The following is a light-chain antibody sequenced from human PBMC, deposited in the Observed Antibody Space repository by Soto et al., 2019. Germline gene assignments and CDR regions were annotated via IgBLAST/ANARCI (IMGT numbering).Light chain of an antibody. CDR1: QGIGSY. J-gene: IGKJ4*01. Sequence: GDRVTFTCRASQGIGSYLAWYQQKPGEAPKLLIFAASTLQSGVPSRFSGSGSGTDFTLTISSLQAEDFATYYCQQLSTYPSTFGGGTKVDIK. V-gene: IGKV1-9*01. CDR3: QQLSTYPST. CDR2: AAS.